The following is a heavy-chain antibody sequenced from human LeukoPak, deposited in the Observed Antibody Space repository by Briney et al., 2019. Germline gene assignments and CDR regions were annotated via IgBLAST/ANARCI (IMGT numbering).Heavy chain of an antibody. V-gene: IGHV3-21*01. CDR1: GFTFSSYS. Sequence: PGGSLRLSCAASGFTFSSYSMNWVRQAPGKGLEWVSSVSSSSAYIYYADSVKGRFTISRDNAKNSLYLQMNSLRAEDTAVYYCAKDGATVPQYYFDYWGQGTLVTVSS. D-gene: IGHD1-26*01. J-gene: IGHJ4*02. CDR3: AKDGATVPQYYFDY. CDR2: VSSSSAYI.